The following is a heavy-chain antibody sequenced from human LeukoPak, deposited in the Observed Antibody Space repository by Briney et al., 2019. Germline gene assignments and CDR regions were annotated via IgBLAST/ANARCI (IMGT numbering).Heavy chain of an antibody. J-gene: IGHJ4*02. V-gene: IGHV3-21*05. Sequence: GGSLRLSCAASGFTFSSYGMSWVRQAPGKGLEWVSYITNNGRKTYYADSMKGRFTISRDNAKNSLFLQMNSLRAEDTALYYCARAGMDGRGYYQGFDYWGQGTLVTVSS. CDR3: ARAGMDGRGYYQGFDY. D-gene: IGHD3-22*01. CDR2: ITNNGRKT. CDR1: GFTFSSYG.